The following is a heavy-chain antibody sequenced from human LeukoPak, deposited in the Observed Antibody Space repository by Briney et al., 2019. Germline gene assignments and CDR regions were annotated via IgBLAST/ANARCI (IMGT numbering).Heavy chain of an antibody. Sequence: GGSLRLSCAASGFTFSTFSMNWARQAPGKGLEWVSSITYSSSYIYYADSVKGRFIISRDNAKNSLYLQMNSLRAEDTAVYYCARGLVRGVIITHFDYWGQGTLVTVSS. CDR1: GFTFSTFS. CDR3: ARGLVRGVIITHFDY. V-gene: IGHV3-21*01. D-gene: IGHD3-10*01. J-gene: IGHJ4*02. CDR2: ITYSSSYI.